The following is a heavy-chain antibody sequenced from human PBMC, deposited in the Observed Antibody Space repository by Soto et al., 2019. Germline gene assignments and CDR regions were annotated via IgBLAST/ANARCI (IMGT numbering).Heavy chain of an antibody. CDR2: INHSGST. CDR3: ARAGSSGYYDVSWSDP. V-gene: IGHV4-34*01. Sequence: SETLSLTCSVYGGSFSGYYWSWIRQPPGKGLEWIGEINHSGSTNHNPSLKSRVTISVDTSKNQFSLKLSSVTAADTAVYYCARAGSSGYYDVSWSDPWGQGTPGTVSS. D-gene: IGHD3-22*01. CDR1: GGSFSGYY. J-gene: IGHJ5*02.